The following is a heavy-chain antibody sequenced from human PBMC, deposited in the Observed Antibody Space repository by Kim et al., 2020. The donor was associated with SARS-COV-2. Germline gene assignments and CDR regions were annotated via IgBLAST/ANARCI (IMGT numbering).Heavy chain of an antibody. J-gene: IGHJ4*02. Sequence: YSPSFQGQVTTSADKSISTAYLQWSSLKASDTAMYYCARRSAIAAAEIDYWGQGTLVTVSS. V-gene: IGHV5-51*01. D-gene: IGHD6-13*01. CDR3: ARRSAIAAAEIDY.